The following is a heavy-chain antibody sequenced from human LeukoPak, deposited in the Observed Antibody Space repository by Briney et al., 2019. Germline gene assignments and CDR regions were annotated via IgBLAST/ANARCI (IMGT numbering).Heavy chain of an antibody. CDR2: IYPGDSDT. D-gene: IGHD5-18*01. CDR3: ARSSRRGYSYGYSDY. Sequence: GESLKISCKGSGYSFTSYWIGWMRQMPGKGLEWMGIIYPGDSDTRYSPSFQGQVTISADKSISTAYLQWSSLKASDTAMYYCARSSRRGYSYGYSDYWGQGTLVTVSS. V-gene: IGHV5-51*01. CDR1: GYSFTSYW. J-gene: IGHJ4*02.